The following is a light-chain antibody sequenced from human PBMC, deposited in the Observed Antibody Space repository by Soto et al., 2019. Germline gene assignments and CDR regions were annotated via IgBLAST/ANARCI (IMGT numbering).Light chain of an antibody. CDR1: NSNVGGGYD. CDR3: QSYDSSLSAYV. CDR2: ANN. J-gene: IGLJ1*01. Sequence: QSVLTQPPSVSGAPGQTVTISCTGSNSNVGGGYDVHWYQQLPGSAPKLLIYANNNRPSGVPDRFSGSKSGTSASLAITGLQAEDEADYYCQSYDSSLSAYVFGTGTKVTVL. V-gene: IGLV1-40*01.